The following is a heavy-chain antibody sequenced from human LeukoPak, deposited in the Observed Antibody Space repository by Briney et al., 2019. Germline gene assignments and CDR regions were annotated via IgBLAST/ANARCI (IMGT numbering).Heavy chain of an antibody. CDR2: ISSSGNTR. CDR3: ARDWSYLPSGAAGENDI. D-gene: IGHD6-13*01. J-gene: IGHJ3*02. Sequence: GGSLRLSCVASGFIFSDYYMSWIRQAPGKGLQWVSYISSSGNTRYYADSVRGRFTISRDNAKNSLSLQMDSLRAEDTAVYYCARDWSYLPSGAAGENDIWGQGTMVTVSS. V-gene: IGHV3-11*01. CDR1: GFIFSDYY.